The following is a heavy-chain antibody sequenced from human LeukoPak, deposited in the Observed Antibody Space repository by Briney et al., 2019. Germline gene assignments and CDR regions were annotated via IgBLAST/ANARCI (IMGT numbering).Heavy chain of an antibody. V-gene: IGHV1-8*01. D-gene: IGHD3-3*01. CDR1: GYTFTSYD. CDR2: MNPNSGNT. CDR3: ARGGYDFWSGYSWFDP. J-gene: IGHJ5*02. Sequence: ASVKVSCKASGYTFTSYDINWVRQATGQGLEWMGWMNPNSGNTGYAQKFQGRVTMTRNTSISTAYMELSSLGSEDTAVYYCARGGYDFWSGYSWFDPWGQGTLVTVSS.